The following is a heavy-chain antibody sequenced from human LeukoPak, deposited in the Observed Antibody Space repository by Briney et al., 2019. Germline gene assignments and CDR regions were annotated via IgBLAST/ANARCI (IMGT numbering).Heavy chain of an antibody. D-gene: IGHD3-16*02. CDR3: ARDRGYDYVWGSYRYTGAFDI. CDR1: GFTFSSYW. J-gene: IGHJ3*02. V-gene: IGHV3-7*01. Sequence: GRSLRLSCAASGFTFSSYWMSWVRQAPGKGLEWVANIKQDGSKIYYVDSVKGRFTISRDNAKNSLYLQMNSLRAEDTAVYYCARDRGYDYVWGSYRYTGAFDIWGQGTMVTVSS. CDR2: IKQDGSKI.